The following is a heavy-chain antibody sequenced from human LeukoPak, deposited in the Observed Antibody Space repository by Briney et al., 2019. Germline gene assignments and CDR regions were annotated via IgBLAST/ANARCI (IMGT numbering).Heavy chain of an antibody. CDR2: ISWNSGSI. Sequence: PGGSLRLSCAASGFTFDDYAMHWVRQAPGKGLEWVSGISWNSGSIGYADSVKGRFTISRDNGKNSLYLQMNSLRAEDTAVYYCARDRVEYQLPTRRIHFFDYWGQGTLVTVSA. D-gene: IGHD2-2*01. CDR3: ARDRVEYQLPTRRIHFFDY. J-gene: IGHJ4*02. CDR1: GFTFDDYA. V-gene: IGHV3-9*01.